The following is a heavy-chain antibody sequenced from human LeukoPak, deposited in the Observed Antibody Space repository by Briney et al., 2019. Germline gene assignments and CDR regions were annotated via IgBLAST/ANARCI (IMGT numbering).Heavy chain of an antibody. Sequence: ASVKVSCKASGYTFTGYYMHWVRQAPGQGLEWMGWINPNSGGINYAQKFQGRVTMTRDTSISTAYMELSRLRSDDTAVYYCARAPQITMVRGVLIPFDYWGQGTLVTVSS. V-gene: IGHV1-2*02. CDR1: GYTFTGYY. D-gene: IGHD3-10*01. J-gene: IGHJ4*02. CDR2: INPNSGGI. CDR3: ARAPQITMVRGVLIPFDY.